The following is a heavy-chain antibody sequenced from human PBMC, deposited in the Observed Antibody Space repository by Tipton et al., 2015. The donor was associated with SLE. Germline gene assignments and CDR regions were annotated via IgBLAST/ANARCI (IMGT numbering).Heavy chain of an antibody. CDR1: GFTFSSYG. Sequence: SLRLSCAASGFTFSSYGMHWVRQAPGKGLEWVAFIRYDGSNKYYADSVKGRFTISRDNSKNTLYLQMNSLRAEDTAVYYCARDRSSGWYHQWAFDIWGQGTMVTVSS. D-gene: IGHD6-19*01. V-gene: IGHV3-30*02. J-gene: IGHJ3*02. CDR3: ARDRSSGWYHQWAFDI. CDR2: IRYDGSNK.